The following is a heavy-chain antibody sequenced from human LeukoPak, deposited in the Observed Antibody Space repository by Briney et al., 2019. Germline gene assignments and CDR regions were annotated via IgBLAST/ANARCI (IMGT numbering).Heavy chain of an antibody. Sequence: GASVKVSCKASGYTFTSYNIHWARQAPGQGLEWMGWVYPARGETQYAQMFQGRVTMTRDASISTAYMELSRLRSDDTAVYYCARAHCSGGSCFLYYYYGMDVWGQGTTVTVSS. CDR3: ARAHCSGGSCFLYYYYGMDV. CDR1: GYTFTSYN. V-gene: IGHV1-2*02. J-gene: IGHJ6*02. D-gene: IGHD2-15*01. CDR2: VYPARGET.